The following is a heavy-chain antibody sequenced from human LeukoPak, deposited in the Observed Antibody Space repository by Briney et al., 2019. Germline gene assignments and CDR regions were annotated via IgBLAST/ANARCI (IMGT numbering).Heavy chain of an antibody. V-gene: IGHV4-4*07. D-gene: IGHD1-1*01. CDR2: IYTSGST. J-gene: IGHJ3*02. Sequence: SETLSLTCTVSGGSISSYYWSWIRQPAGKGLEWIGRIYTSGSTNYNPSLKSRVTMSVDTSKNQFSLKLSSVTAADTAVYYCARGGNWNDHQEVNDAFDIWGQGTMVTVSS. CDR3: ARGGNWNDHQEVNDAFDI. CDR1: GGSISSYY.